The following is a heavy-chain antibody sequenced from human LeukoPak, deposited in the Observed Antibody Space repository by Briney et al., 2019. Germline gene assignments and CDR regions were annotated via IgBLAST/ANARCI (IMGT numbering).Heavy chain of an antibody. Sequence: GGSLRLSCAASGFTFSSYGMHWVRQAPGKGLEWVAVISYDGSNKYYADSVKGRFTISRDNSKNTLYLQMNSLRAEDTAVYYCAKSGIVVVPAAPGYWGQGTLVTVSS. J-gene: IGHJ4*02. D-gene: IGHD2-2*01. V-gene: IGHV3-30*18. CDR2: ISYDGSNK. CDR1: GFTFSSYG. CDR3: AKSGIVVVPAAPGY.